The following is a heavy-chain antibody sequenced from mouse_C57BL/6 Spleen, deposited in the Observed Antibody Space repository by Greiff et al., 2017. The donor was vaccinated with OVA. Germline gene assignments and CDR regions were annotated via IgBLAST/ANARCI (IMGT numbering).Heavy chain of an antibody. CDR2: IYPSDSET. J-gene: IGHJ3*01. Sequence: QVQLQQPGAELVRPGSSVKLSCKASGYTFTSYWMDWVKQRPGQGLEWIGNIYPSDSETHYNQKFKDKATLTVDKSSSTTYMQLISLTSEYSAVYYCASSSPFAYWGQGTLVTVSA. CDR3: ASSSPFAY. CDR1: GYTFTSYW. V-gene: IGHV1-61*01.